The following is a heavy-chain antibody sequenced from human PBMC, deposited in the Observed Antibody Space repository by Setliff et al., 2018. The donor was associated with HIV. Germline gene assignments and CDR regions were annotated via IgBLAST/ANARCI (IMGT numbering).Heavy chain of an antibody. CDR3: ARHGQDV. CDR1: GGSFSDYY. J-gene: IGHJ6*04. CDR2: ITHSGRT. V-gene: IGHV4-34*01. Sequence: SETLSLTCAVYGGSFSDYYWTWIRQPPGKGLEWIGEITHSGRTNFRPSLRSRVTMSRDTSKNQFSLKLSSVTAADTAVYYCARHGQDVWGEGTTVTVSS.